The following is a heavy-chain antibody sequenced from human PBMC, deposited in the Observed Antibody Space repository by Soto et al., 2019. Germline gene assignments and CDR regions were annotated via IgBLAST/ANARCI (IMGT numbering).Heavy chain of an antibody. D-gene: IGHD6-19*01. J-gene: IGHJ4*02. Sequence: VQLVESGGGVVQPGRSLRLSCAASGFTFSSYGMHWVRQAPGKGLEWVAVISYDGSNKYYADSVKGRFTISRDNSKNTLYLQMNSLRAEDTAVYYCAKDPTEQWLGYFDYWGQGTLVTVSS. CDR3: AKDPTEQWLGYFDY. CDR1: GFTFSSYG. V-gene: IGHV3-30*18. CDR2: ISYDGSNK.